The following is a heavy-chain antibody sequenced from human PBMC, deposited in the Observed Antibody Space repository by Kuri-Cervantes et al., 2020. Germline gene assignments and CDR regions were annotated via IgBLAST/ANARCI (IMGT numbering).Heavy chain of an antibody. CDR1: GFTFSSYA. CDR2: ISGSGGST. D-gene: IGHD3-10*01. V-gene: IGHV3-23*01. J-gene: IGHJ3*02. CDR3: ARSLDGSGSYYSADAFDI. Sequence: GESLKISCAASGFTFSSYAMSWVRQAPGKGLEWVSAISGSGGSTYYADSVKGRFTISRDNSKNTLYLQMNSLRAEDTAVYYCARSLDGSGSYYSADAFDIWGQGTMVTVSS.